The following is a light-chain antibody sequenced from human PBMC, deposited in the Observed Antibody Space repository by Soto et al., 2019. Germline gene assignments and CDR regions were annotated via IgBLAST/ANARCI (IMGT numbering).Light chain of an antibody. Sequence: QSALTQPPSASGSPGQSVTISCTGTSSDVGGYNFVSWYLQHPGEAPKLIIYEVTKRPSGVPDRFSGSKSGNTASLTVSGLQTEDEADYYCSSFAGSNNRYVFGTGTKLTV. CDR1: SSDVGGYNF. J-gene: IGLJ1*01. V-gene: IGLV2-8*01. CDR2: EVT. CDR3: SSFAGSNNRYV.